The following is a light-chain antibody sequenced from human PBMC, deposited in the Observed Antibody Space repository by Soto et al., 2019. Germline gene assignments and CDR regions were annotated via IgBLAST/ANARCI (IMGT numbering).Light chain of an antibody. CDR2: DAA. Sequence: DIVLTQSPATLSLSPGDRVTLSCRASQTVGRCLSWYHHSPGQGPRLLVFDAATRATGVAAMFSGSGSETDFTLTSSSLEPEDLAVYYCQQRLHWPITFGQGTRLEIK. CDR3: QQRLHWPIT. V-gene: IGKV3-11*01. CDR1: QTVGRC. J-gene: IGKJ5*01.